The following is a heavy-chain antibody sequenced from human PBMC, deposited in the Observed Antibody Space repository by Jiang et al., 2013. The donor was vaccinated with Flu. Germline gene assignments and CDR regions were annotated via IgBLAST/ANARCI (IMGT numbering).Heavy chain of an antibody. CDR3: ASDTDWWGYGPL. Sequence: KPSETLSLTCAVYGGSFSGYYWSWIRQPPGKGLEWIGEINHSGSANYNPSLKSRVTISVDTSKNQFSLKLSSVTAADTAVYYCASDTDWWGYGPLWGQGTLVTVSS. CDR1: GGSFSGYY. V-gene: IGHV4-34*01. CDR2: INHSGSA. J-gene: IGHJ4*02. D-gene: IGHD2-15*01.